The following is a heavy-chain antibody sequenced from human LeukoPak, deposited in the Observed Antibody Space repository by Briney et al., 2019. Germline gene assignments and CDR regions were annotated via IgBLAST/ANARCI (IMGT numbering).Heavy chain of an antibody. Sequence: GRSLRLSCAASGFTFSIYGMHWVRQAPGKGLEWVAVVSYGGTDKYYPDSVKGRFIISRDNSKNTIYLQMNSLRPEDTAVYYCAKDLGYRDYYAMDVWGQGTTVTVSS. CDR1: GFTFSIYG. D-gene: IGHD2-15*01. V-gene: IGHV3-30*18. J-gene: IGHJ6*02. CDR3: AKDLGYRDYYAMDV. CDR2: VSYGGTDK.